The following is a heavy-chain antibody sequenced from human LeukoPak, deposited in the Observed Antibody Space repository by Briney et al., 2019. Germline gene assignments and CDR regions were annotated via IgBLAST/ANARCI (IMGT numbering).Heavy chain of an antibody. V-gene: IGHV4-34*01. Sequence: YXXXIRQPPGKXXEWIGEMNHSGSTNDNPSLKSRVTISVDTCKNQFSLKLSSVTAADTAVYYCARGRVTRNWFDPWGQGTLVTVSS. J-gene: IGHJ5*02. CDR2: MNHSGST. CDR1: Y. D-gene: IGHD4-23*01. CDR3: ARGRVTRNWFDP.